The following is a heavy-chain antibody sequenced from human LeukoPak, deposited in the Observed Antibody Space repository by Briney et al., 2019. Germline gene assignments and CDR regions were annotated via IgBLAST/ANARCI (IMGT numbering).Heavy chain of an antibody. Sequence: PSETLSLTCTVSGYSISSGYYWGWIRQPPGKGLEWIGSIYHSGSTCYNPSLKSRVTISVDTSKNQFSLKLSSVTAADTAVYYCARDGGGDETAVARPESWGQGTLVTVSS. CDR2: IYHSGST. CDR1: GYSISSGYY. J-gene: IGHJ4*02. CDR3: ARDGGGDETAVARPES. V-gene: IGHV4-38-2*02. D-gene: IGHD6-19*01.